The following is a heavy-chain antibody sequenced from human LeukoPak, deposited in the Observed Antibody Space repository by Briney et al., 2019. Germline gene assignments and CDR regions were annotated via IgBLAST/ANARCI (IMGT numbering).Heavy chain of an antibody. J-gene: IGHJ4*02. D-gene: IGHD1-26*01. CDR3: ARSDSGSYGVLGPHGY. CDR1: GFTFSSYS. Sequence: PGGSLRLSCAASGFTFSSYSMNWVRQAPGKGLEWVSSISSSSSYIYYADSVKGRFTISRDNAKNSLYLQMNSLRAEDTAVYYCARSDSGSYGVLGPHGYWGQGTLVTVSS. V-gene: IGHV3-21*01. CDR2: ISSSSSYI.